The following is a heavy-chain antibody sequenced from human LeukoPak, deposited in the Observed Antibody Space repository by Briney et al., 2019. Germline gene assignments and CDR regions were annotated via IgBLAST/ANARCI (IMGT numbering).Heavy chain of an antibody. CDR1: GYTFTSYG. Sequence: ASVEVSCKASGYTFTSYGISWVRQAPGQRLEWMGWISAYNGNTNYAQKLQGRVTMTTDTSTSTAYMELRSLRSDDTAVYYCARGPGYYGSGSVDYWGQGTLVTVSS. CDR3: ARGPGYYGSGSVDY. V-gene: IGHV1-18*04. J-gene: IGHJ4*02. CDR2: ISAYNGNT. D-gene: IGHD3-10*01.